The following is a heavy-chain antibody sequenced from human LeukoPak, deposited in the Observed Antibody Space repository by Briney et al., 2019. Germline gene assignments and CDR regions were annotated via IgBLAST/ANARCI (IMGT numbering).Heavy chain of an antibody. J-gene: IGHJ6*02. CDR3: ARDPYYGMDV. D-gene: IGHD3-16*01. Sequence: SQTLSLTCTVSGGSISSGSYYWSWIRQPPGKGLEWIGYIFYSGSTNYNPSLKSRVTISVDTSKNQFSLMLSSVTAADTAVYFCARDPYYGMDVWGQGTTVTVSS. CDR2: IFYSGST. CDR1: GGSISSGSYY. V-gene: IGHV4-61*01.